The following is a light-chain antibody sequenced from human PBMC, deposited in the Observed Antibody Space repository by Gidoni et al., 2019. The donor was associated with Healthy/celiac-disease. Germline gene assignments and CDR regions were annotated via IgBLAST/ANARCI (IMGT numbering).Light chain of an antibody. CDR1: SSDVGGYNY. Sequence: QSALTQPASVSGSTGQSITISCTGTSSDVGGYNYVSWYQQPPGKAPKLMIYDVSNRPSGVSNRFSGSKSGNTASLTISGLQAEDEADYYCSSYTSSSTLDVVFGGGTKLTVL. CDR3: SSYTSSSTLDVV. J-gene: IGLJ2*01. V-gene: IGLV2-14*01. CDR2: DVS.